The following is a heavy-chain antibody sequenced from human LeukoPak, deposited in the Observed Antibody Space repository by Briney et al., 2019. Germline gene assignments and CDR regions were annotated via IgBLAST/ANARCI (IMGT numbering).Heavy chain of an antibody. J-gene: IGHJ3*02. CDR3: AREEDYCDSSGPLAFDI. CDR1: GGTFSSYA. CDR2: IIPILGIA. Sequence: SVKVSCKASGGTFSSYAISWVRQAPGQGLEWMGRIIPILGIANYAQRFQGRVTITADKSTSTAYMELSSLRSEDTAVYYCAREEDYCDSSGPLAFDIWGQGTMVTVSS. V-gene: IGHV1-69*04. D-gene: IGHD3-22*01.